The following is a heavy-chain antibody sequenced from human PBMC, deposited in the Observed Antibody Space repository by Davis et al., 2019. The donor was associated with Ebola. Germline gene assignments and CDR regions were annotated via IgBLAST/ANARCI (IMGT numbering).Heavy chain of an antibody. J-gene: IGHJ6*02. CDR1: GGSISSHY. Sequence: PSETLSLTCTVSGGSISSHYWSWIRQPPGKGLEWIGYIYYSGSTNYNPSLKSRVTISVDTSKNQFSLKLSSVTAADTAVYYCARDGMDVWGQGTTVTVSS. CDR2: IYYSGST. CDR3: ARDGMDV. V-gene: IGHV4-59*11.